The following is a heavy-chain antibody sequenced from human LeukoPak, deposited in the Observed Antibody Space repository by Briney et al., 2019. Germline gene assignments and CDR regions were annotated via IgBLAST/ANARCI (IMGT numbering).Heavy chain of an antibody. CDR1: GFTFSDYY. J-gene: IGHJ6*04. CDR2: ISSSSSYT. CDR3: ASSYDILTGYYWYYYGMDV. V-gene: IGHV3-11*06. D-gene: IGHD3-9*01. Sequence: PGGSLRLSCAASGFTFSDYYMSWIRQAPGKGLEWVSYISSSSSYTNYADSVKGRFTISRDNAKNSLYLQMNSLRAEDTAVYYCASSYDILTGYYWYYYGMDVWGKGTTVTVSS.